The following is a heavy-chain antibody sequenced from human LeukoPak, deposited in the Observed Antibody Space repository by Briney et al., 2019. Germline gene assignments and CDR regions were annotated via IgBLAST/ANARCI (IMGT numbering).Heavy chain of an antibody. CDR2: ISPGGSDT. CDR1: GFTFSNAW. D-gene: IGHD3-10*01. Sequence: GGSLRLSCAASGFTFSNAWMSWVRQAPGKGLEWVSAISPGGSDTYYADSVRGRLTISRDNSKKTLYLQMSSLRAEDSALYYCAKRGGYETMAAFDYWGQGTLVTVSS. CDR3: AKRGGYETMAAFDY. J-gene: IGHJ4*02. V-gene: IGHV3-23*01.